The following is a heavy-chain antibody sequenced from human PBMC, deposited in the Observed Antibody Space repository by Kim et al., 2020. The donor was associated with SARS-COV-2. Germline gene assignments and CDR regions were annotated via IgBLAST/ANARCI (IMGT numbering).Heavy chain of an antibody. D-gene: IGHD3-22*01. Sequence: GGSLRLSCAASGFTFSSYWMSWVRQAPGKGLEWVANIKQDGSEKYYVDSVKGRFTISRDNAKNSLYLQMNSLRAEDTAVYYCARVSEEYYYDSSGYSLLYYFDYWGQGTLVTVSS. J-gene: IGHJ4*02. CDR2: IKQDGSEK. CDR1: GFTFSSYW. V-gene: IGHV3-7*01. CDR3: ARVSEEYYYDSSGYSLLYYFDY.